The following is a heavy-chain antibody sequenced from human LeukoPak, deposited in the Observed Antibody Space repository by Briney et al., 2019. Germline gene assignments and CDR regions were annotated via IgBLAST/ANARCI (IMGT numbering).Heavy chain of an antibody. J-gene: IGHJ5*02. CDR3: ARGPPGGQFDP. D-gene: IGHD3-10*01. Sequence: PSETLSLAWTVSGGSISSYYWSWIRQPPGKGLEWIGYIYYSGSTNYNPSLKNRVTISVDTSKNQFSLKLSSVTAADTAVYYCARGPPGGQFDPWGEGTLVTVSS. CDR1: GGSISSYY. V-gene: IGHV4-59*01. CDR2: IYYSGST.